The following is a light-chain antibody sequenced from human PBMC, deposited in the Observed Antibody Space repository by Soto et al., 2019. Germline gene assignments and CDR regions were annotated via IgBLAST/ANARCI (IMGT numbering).Light chain of an antibody. V-gene: IGKV1-39*01. CDR1: QSISSY. J-gene: IGKJ2*01. CDR3: QRSYSTPYT. CDR2: AAS. Sequence: DIRMTQSPSSLSASVGVRVTIASRASQSISSYLNWYQQKPGKVPKLLLYAASSLQSGVPSRFSGSGSGTDFTLTISSLHPEDFATYYCQRSYSTPYTFGQGTKREIK.